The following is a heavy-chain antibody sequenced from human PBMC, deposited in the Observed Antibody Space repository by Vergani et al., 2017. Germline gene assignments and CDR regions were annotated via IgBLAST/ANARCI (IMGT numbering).Heavy chain of an antibody. CDR1: GYTFTGYY. D-gene: IGHD2-2*01. J-gene: IGHJ6*03. CDR2: INPNRGGT. Sequence: QLQLVQSGAEVKKPGASVKVSCKASGYTFTGYYMHWVRQAPGQGLEWMGWINPNRGGTNYAQKFQGRVTMTRDTSISTAYMELSRLRSDDTAVYYCASNSLIVVVPAAIDYYYYMDVWGKGTTVTVAS. V-gene: IGHV1-2*02. CDR3: ASNSLIVVVPAAIDYYYYMDV.